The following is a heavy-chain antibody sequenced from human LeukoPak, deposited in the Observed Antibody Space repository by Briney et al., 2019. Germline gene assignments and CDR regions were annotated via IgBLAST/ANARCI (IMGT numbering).Heavy chain of an antibody. Sequence: PSETLSLTCIVSGGSISGFYWTWIRQPPGKGLEWIGYIYYSGSTNYNPSLKSRVTISVDTSKNQFSLKLSSVTAADTAVYYCARDYYGSGSYVYWGQGTLVTVSS. J-gene: IGHJ4*02. D-gene: IGHD3-10*01. CDR2: IYYSGST. V-gene: IGHV4-59*01. CDR1: GGSISGFY. CDR3: ARDYYGSGSYVY.